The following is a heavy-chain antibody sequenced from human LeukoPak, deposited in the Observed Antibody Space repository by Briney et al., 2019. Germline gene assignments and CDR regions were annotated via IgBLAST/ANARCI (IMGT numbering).Heavy chain of an antibody. D-gene: IGHD2-2*02. J-gene: IGHJ3*02. CDR2: IYTSGST. CDR3: ARDAYCSSTSCYRTDAFDI. Sequence: PSETLSLTCTVSGGSISSYYWSWIRQPAGKGLEWIGRIYTSGSTNYNPSLKSRVTMSVDTSKNQFSLKLSSVTAADTAVYYCARDAYCSSTSCYRTDAFDIWAKGQWSPSLQ. V-gene: IGHV4-4*07. CDR1: GGSISSYY.